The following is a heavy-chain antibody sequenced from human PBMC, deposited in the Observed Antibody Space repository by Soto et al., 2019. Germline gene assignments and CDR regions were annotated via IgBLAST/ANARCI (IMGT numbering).Heavy chain of an antibody. CDR1: GYTFTSYG. D-gene: IGHD2-8*01. J-gene: IGHJ4*02. Sequence: QVQLVQSGAEVKKPGASVKVSCKASGYTFTSYGISWVRQAPGQGLEWMGWISAYNGNTNYAQKLQGRVTMTTDTSTSTAYMELRSLRSDDTAVYYCARDPSAIFDCTNGVCPSYSYFDYWGQGTLVTVSS. V-gene: IGHV1-18*01. CDR2: ISAYNGNT. CDR3: ARDPSAIFDCTNGVCPSYSYFDY.